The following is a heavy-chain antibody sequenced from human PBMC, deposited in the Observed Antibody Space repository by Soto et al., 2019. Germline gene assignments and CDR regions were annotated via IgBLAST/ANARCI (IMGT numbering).Heavy chain of an antibody. J-gene: IGHJ3*02. CDR2: IYPGDSDT. D-gene: IGHD2-2*01. V-gene: IGHV5-51*01. Sequence: GESLKISCKGSGYSFTSYWIGWVRQMPGKGLEWMGIIYPGDSDTRYSPSFQGQVTISADKSISTAYLQWSSLKASDTAMYYCARHGDIVVVPAAIEGAFDIWGQGTMVTVSS. CDR3: ARHGDIVVVPAAIEGAFDI. CDR1: GYSFTSYW.